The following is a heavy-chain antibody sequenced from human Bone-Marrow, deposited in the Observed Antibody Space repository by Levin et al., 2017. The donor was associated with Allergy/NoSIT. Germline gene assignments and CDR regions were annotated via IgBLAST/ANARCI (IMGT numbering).Heavy chain of an antibody. V-gene: IGHV3-23*01. D-gene: IGHD6-19*01. CDR2: ISASGGST. CDR3: SKVIRGSGWYSDS. CDR1: GFTFNNYA. J-gene: IGHJ4*02. Sequence: GESLKISCTASGFTFNNYAMNWVRQAPGEGLEWVSAISASGGSTYYADSVKGRFTISRDNSKNTLYLQMNGLRVEDTAVYYCSKVIRGSGWYSDSWGQGTLVTVSS.